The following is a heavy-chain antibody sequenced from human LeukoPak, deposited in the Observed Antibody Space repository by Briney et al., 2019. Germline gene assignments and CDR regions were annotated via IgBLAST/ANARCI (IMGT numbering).Heavy chain of an antibody. V-gene: IGHV1-8*03. CDR2: MNPNSGNT. Sequence: ASVKVSCKASGYTFTSYDINWVRQATGQGLEWMGWMNPNSGNTGYAQKFQGRVTITRNTSISTAYMELSSLRSDDTAVYYCARGARYYDFWSGTGYYYYMDVWGKGTTVTVSS. CDR1: GYTFTSYD. CDR3: ARGARYYDFWSGTGYYYYMDV. J-gene: IGHJ6*03. D-gene: IGHD3-3*01.